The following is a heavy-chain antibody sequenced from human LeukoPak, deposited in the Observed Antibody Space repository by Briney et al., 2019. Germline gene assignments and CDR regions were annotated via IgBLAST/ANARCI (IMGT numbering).Heavy chain of an antibody. J-gene: IGHJ4*02. CDR3: AALDGYNLIQNFDY. V-gene: IGHV3-48*02. D-gene: IGHD5-12*01. Sequence: GSLRLSCAASGFTFSSYSMNWVRQAPGKGLEWVSYISSSSSTIYYADSVKGRFTISRDNAKNSLYLQMNSLRDEDTAVYYCAALDGYNLIQNFDYWGQGTLVTVSS. CDR1: GFTFSSYS. CDR2: ISSSSSTI.